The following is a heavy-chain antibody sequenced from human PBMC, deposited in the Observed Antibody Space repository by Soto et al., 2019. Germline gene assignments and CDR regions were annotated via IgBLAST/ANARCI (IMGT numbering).Heavy chain of an antibody. J-gene: IGHJ4*02. D-gene: IGHD3-22*01. Sequence: PGGSLRLSCAASGFTFSSYAMSWVRQAPGKGLEWVSAISGSGGSTYYADSVKGRFTISRDNSKNTLYLQMNSLRAEDTAVYYCAKDAAYGPMYYYDSSGYAFDYWGQGTLVTVSS. CDR2: ISGSGGST. V-gene: IGHV3-23*01. CDR3: AKDAAYGPMYYYDSSGYAFDY. CDR1: GFTFSSYA.